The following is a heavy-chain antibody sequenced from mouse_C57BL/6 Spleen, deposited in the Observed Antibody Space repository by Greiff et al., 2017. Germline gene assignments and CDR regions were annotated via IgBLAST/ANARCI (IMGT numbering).Heavy chain of an antibody. Sequence: QVQLKESGPELVKPGASVQISCKASGYTFTDYYINWVKQRPGQGLEWIGWIFPGSGSTYYNEKFKGKATLTVDKSSSTAYMLLSSLTSEDSAVYFCARSLLRYGYFDYWGQGTTLRVSS. D-gene: IGHD1-1*01. CDR2: IFPGSGST. V-gene: IGHV1-75*01. CDR1: GYTFTDYY. J-gene: IGHJ2*01. CDR3: ARSLLRYGYFDY.